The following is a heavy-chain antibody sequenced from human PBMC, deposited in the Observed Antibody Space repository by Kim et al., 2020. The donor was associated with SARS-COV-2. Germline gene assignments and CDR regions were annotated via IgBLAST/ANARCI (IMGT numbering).Heavy chain of an antibody. J-gene: IGHJ6*01. CDR3: AKDMRSDWSGYVPPYYY. V-gene: IGHV3-9*01. D-gene: IGHD3-3*01. CDR2: ICCNSGSI. CDR1: GFTFDDYA. Sequence: GGSLRLSCAASGFTFDDYAMHWVRQAPGKGLEWVSGICCNSGSIGYADSVKGRFTISRDNAKNSLYLQMNSLRAEDTAVYYCAKDMRSDWSGYVPPYYY.